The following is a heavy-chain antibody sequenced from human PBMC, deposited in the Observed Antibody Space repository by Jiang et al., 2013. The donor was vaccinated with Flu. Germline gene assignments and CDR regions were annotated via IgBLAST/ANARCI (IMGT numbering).Heavy chain of an antibody. CDR2: INTNTGNP. Sequence: QSGSELKKPGASVKVSCKASGYTFTSYAMNWVRQAPGQGLEWMGWINTNTGNPTYAQGFTGRFVFSLDTSVSTAYLQICSLKAEDTAVYYCARDRGDTNFWSGYWFDPWGQGTLVTVSS. CDR1: GYTFTSYA. CDR3: ARDRGDTNFWSGYWFDP. J-gene: IGHJ5*02. V-gene: IGHV7-4-1*01. D-gene: IGHD3-3*01.